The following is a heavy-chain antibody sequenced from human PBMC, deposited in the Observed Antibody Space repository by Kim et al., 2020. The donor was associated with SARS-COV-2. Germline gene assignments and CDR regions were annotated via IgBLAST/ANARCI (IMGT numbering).Heavy chain of an antibody. CDR2: IYYSGST. J-gene: IGHJ6*02. D-gene: IGHD3-9*01. Sequence: SETLSLTCTVSGGSISSSSYYWGWIRQPPGKGLEWIGSIYYSGSTYYNPSLKSRVTISVDTSKNQFSLKLSSVTAADTAVYYCARLWGYDILTGEPYYYYYGMDVWGQGNTVTVSS. CDR1: GGSISSSSYY. V-gene: IGHV4-39*01. CDR3: ARLWGYDILTGEPYYYYYGMDV.